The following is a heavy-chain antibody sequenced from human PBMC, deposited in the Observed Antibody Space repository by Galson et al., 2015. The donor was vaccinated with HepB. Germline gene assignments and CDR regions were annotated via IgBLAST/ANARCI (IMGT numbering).Heavy chain of an antibody. Sequence: SLRLSCAASGFTFTTYAMNWVRQAPGKGLEWISTISGSGSSTYYADSVKGRFTISRENSKNTLYLQMNVLRAEDTAIYYCAKDLPYGGSFYESYFDYWGQGTLVTVSS. CDR3: AKDLPYGGSFYESYFDY. CDR1: GFTFTTYA. V-gene: IGHV3-23*01. CDR2: ISGSGSST. D-gene: IGHD1-26*01. J-gene: IGHJ4*02.